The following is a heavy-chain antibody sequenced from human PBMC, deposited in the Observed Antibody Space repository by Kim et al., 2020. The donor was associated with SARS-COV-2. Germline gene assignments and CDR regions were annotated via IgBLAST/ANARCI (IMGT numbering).Heavy chain of an antibody. Sequence: YARKVQGRVTITAEESTSTAYMELSSLGSGDTAVYYCARNNDYGDYVLSYWGQGTLVTVSS. D-gene: IGHD4-17*01. V-gene: IGHV1-69*01. CDR3: ARNNDYGDYVLSY. J-gene: IGHJ4*02.